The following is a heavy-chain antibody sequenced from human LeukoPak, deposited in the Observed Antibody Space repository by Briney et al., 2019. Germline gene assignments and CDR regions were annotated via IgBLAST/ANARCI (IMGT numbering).Heavy chain of an antibody. D-gene: IGHD6-13*01. CDR3: ARGRSSWSTFDY. CDR2: IYYSGST. J-gene: IGHJ4*02. Sequence: PSETLSLTCTVSGGSISSGGYYWSWIRQHPGKGLEWIGYIYYSGSTYYNPSLKSRVTISVDTSKNQFSLKLSSVTAADTAVYYCARGRSSWSTFDYWGQGTLVTVSS. CDR1: GGSISSGGYY. V-gene: IGHV4-31*03.